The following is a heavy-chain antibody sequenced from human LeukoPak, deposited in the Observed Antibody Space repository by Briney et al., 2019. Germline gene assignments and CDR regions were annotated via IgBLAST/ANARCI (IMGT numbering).Heavy chain of an antibody. CDR3: ARLPMAMGVFDY. CDR2: IYYSGST. V-gene: IGHV4-39*01. Sequence: PSETLSLTCAVSGGSTNSSSSYYWGWIRQPPGKGLERIGSIYYSGSTYHNPSLNSRVTISLDTSNNQFSLKLSSVTAADTAVYYCARLPMAMGVFDYWGQGTLVTVSS. CDR1: GGSTNSSSSYY. D-gene: IGHD3-10*01. J-gene: IGHJ4*02.